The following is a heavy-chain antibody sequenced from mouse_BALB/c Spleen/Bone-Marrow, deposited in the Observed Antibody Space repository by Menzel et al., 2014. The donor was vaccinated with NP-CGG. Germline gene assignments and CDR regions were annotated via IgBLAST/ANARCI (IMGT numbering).Heavy chain of an antibody. J-gene: IGHJ4*01. CDR1: GFTFSSYG. CDR2: ISSGSSNT. CDR3: ARHQRYYAIDY. Sequence: DVKLEESGGDLVKPGGSLKLSCAASGFTFSSYGMSWGRQTPDKRLEWVATISSGSSNTYYPDSVKGRITISRDNAKNTLYLQMRSLKSEDTAMYYCARHQRYYAIDYWGQGTSVTVSS. V-gene: IGHV5-6*02.